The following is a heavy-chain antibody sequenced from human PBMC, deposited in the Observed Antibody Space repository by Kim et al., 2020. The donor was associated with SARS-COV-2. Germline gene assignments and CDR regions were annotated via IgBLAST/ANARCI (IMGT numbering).Heavy chain of an antibody. CDR3: ARDKDWAFDY. CDR2: I. J-gene: IGHJ4*02. D-gene: IGHD3-9*01. Sequence: IYYACEVRGRFTISRDNAQNSLYLQMNSLTAEDTAVYYCARDKDWAFDYWGQGTLVTVSS. V-gene: IGHV3-48*01.